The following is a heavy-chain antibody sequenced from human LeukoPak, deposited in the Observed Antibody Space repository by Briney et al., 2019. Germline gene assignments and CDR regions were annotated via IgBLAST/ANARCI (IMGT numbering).Heavy chain of an antibody. Sequence: GGSLRLSCAASGFTFSSYAMSWVRQAPGKGLERVSTISDRGDSTFYADSGKGRFTISRDNSKNTLFLQMQSLRAEDTAIYYCARDRAAADSDYWGQGTLLAVSS. CDR2: ISDRGDST. CDR3: ARDRAAADSDY. J-gene: IGHJ4*02. V-gene: IGHV3-23*01. CDR1: GFTFSSYA. D-gene: IGHD6-13*01.